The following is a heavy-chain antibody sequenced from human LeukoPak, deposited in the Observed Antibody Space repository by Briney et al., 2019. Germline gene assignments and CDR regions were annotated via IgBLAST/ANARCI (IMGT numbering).Heavy chain of an antibody. Sequence: SETLSLTCTVSGGSISSSSYYWSWIRQPPGKGLEWIGYIYYSGSTNYNPSLKSRVTISVDTYQNQSSLKLSSVTAADTAVYYCARSVLYISSWYDYWGQGTLVTVSS. CDR1: GGSISSSSYY. J-gene: IGHJ4*02. D-gene: IGHD6-13*01. CDR3: ARSVLYISSWYDY. CDR2: IYYSGST. V-gene: IGHV4-61*01.